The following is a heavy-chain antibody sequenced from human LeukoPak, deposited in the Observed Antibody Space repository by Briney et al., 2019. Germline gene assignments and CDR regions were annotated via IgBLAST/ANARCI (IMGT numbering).Heavy chain of an antibody. V-gene: IGHV4-61*02. CDR3: ARQTGSGLFILP. Sequence: SETLSLTCTVSGGSISSGSYYWSWIRQPAGKGLEWIGRIYTSGSTNYNPSLKSQVSISIDTSKNQFSLRLTSVTAADTAVYYCARQTGSGLFILPGGQGTLVTVSS. J-gene: IGHJ4*02. CDR1: GGSISSGSYY. D-gene: IGHD3/OR15-3a*01. CDR2: IYTSGST.